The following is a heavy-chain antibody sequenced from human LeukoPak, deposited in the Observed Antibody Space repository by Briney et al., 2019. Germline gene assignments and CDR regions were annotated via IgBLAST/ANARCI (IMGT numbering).Heavy chain of an antibody. J-gene: IGHJ4*02. CDR1: GYTFIDHY. D-gene: IGHD3-22*01. Sequence: ASVKVSCKPSGYTFIDHYLHWVRQAPGQGLESLGWIDPDTGDTNYPQKYQGRLTMTRDTSSSTAYMELNRLRSDDTAVYYCARAGHNSNSGGYDFWGLGTLVTVSS. CDR3: ARAGHNSNSGGYDF. CDR2: IDPDTGDT. V-gene: IGHV1-2*02.